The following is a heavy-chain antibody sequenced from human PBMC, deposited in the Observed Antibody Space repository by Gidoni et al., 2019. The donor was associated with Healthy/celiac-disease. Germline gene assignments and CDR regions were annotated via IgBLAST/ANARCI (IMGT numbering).Heavy chain of an antibody. CDR1: GDSFSSDSSA. CDR3: AREESNGWVPFDY. D-gene: IGHD6-19*01. V-gene: IGHV6-1*01. CDR2: TYYRSKWYN. J-gene: IGHJ4*02. Sequence: QLQLHQSGPGLVRPSPTLSLTCVISGDSFSSDSSAWNWIRQSPSRGLEWLGRTYYRSKWYNDYAVSVKSRITINPDTSRNQFSLQLNSVTPDDTAVYYCAREESNGWVPFDYWGQGTLVTVSS.